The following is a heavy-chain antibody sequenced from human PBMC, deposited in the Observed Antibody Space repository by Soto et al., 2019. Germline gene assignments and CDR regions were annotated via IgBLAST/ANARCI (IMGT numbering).Heavy chain of an antibody. CDR3: ARGLGYCSGGSCGWFDP. Sequence: QLQLQESGSGLVKPSQTLSLTCAVSGGSISSDGYSWSWIRQPPGKGLEWIGYIYHSGSTYYNPSLKRRVAIAVDGSKHQFSLELRSVTAADTAVSYWARGLGYCSGGSCGWFDPWGQGTLVTVS. V-gene: IGHV4-30-2*01. D-gene: IGHD2-15*01. CDR2: IYHSGST. CDR1: GGSISSDGYS. J-gene: IGHJ5*02.